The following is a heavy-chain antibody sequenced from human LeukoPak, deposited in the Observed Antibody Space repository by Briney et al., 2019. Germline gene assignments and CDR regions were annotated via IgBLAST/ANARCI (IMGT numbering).Heavy chain of an antibody. V-gene: IGHV4-59*11. CDR1: GGYISSHY. D-gene: IGHD6-6*01. CDR3: AMMSPSRWFDP. Sequence: PSETLSLTCSVSGGYISSHYWSWIRQPPGKGLEWIGYIYYSGSTNYNPSLKSRVTMSLDTSKNEVSLKLTSVTAADTAVYYCAMMSPSRWFDPWGQGTLVIVSS. CDR2: IYYSGST. J-gene: IGHJ5*02.